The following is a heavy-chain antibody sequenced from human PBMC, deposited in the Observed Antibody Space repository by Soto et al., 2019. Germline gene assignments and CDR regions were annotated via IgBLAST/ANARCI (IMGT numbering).Heavy chain of an antibody. Sequence: ASVKVSFKASGYSFITSYYMHWVRQAPGQGLEWMGIINPTGSMTKYSQRFQGRLTMTRDTSTSTDYMELTTLTSEDTAVYFCARDTGYDHDAFDIWGQGTMVTVSS. CDR3: ARDTGYDHDAFDI. CDR2: INPTGSMT. J-gene: IGHJ3*02. D-gene: IGHD5-12*01. V-gene: IGHV1-46*01. CDR1: GYSFITSYY.